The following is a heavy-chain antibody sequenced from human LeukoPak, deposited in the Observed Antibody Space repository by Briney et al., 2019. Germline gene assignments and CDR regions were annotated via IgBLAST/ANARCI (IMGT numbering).Heavy chain of an antibody. D-gene: IGHD6-19*01. CDR2: FDPEDGKT. J-gene: IGHJ3*01. V-gene: IGHV1-24*01. CDR1: SYSLTELS. CDR3: ATNLGIAVAGGAFGL. Sequence: GASVKVSCKVSSYSLTELSMHWVRQAPGKGLEWMGGFDPEDGKTIYAQRLQGRVTMTEDTSTDTAYMQLRSLISEDSAVYYCATNLGIAVAGGAFGLWGQGTVVTVSS.